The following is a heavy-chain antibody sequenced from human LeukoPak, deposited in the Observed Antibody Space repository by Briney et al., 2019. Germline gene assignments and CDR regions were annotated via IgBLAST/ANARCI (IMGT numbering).Heavy chain of an antibody. Sequence: GDSMKISCKGLGYSFSSYWNAWVRQRPGKGLEWMGIIYPGGSEPRYDPSFQGQVTISADISTSTAYLQWSSLGASDTAMYYCARASRDGYNQNFDHWGQGTLVTVSP. J-gene: IGHJ4*02. V-gene: IGHV5-51*01. D-gene: IGHD5-24*01. CDR2: IYPGGSEP. CDR3: ARASRDGYNQNFDH. CDR1: GYSFSSYW.